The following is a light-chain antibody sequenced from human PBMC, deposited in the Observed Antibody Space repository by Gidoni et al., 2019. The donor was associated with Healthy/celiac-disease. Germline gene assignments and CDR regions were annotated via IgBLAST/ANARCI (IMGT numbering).Light chain of an antibody. J-gene: IGLJ2*01. CDR1: KIGSKS. CDR3: QVWDSSSDRGV. CDR2: DDS. Sequence: QTVRITCGGNKIGSKSVHGYQQKPGQAPVLVVYDDSDRPSGIPERFSGSNYGNTATLTISRVESGDEADYYCQVWDSSSDRGVFGGGTKLTVL. V-gene: IGLV3-21*02.